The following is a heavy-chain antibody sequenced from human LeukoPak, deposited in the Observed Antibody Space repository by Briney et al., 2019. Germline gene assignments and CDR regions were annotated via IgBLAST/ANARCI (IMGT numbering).Heavy chain of an antibody. CDR2: INHSGST. V-gene: IGHV4-34*01. Sequence: PSETLSLTCAVYGGFFSGYHWSWFRQPPGKGLEWLGEINHSGSTNYNPSLKSRVTISVDTTEYESSLKLSSVTAAYTDVFYCAKNAPFRLIVGDTSNAFDVWGQGTMVTVSS. CDR1: GGFFSGYH. J-gene: IGHJ3*01. CDR3: AKNAPFRLIVGDTSNAFDV. D-gene: IGHD1-26*01.